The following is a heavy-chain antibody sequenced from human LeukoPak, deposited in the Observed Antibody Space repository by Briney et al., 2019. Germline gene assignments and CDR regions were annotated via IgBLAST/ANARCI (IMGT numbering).Heavy chain of an antibody. CDR3: AKAVQLWSPGDAFDI. D-gene: IGHD5-18*01. CDR1: GFTFSNYW. V-gene: IGHV3-7*03. CDR2: IRRDGSET. J-gene: IGHJ3*02. Sequence: GGSLRLSCAASGFTFSNYWMTWVRRAPGKGLEWVANIRRDGSETHYVDSVKGRFTISRDNSKNTLYLQMNSLRAEDTAVYYCAKAVQLWSPGDAFDIWGQGTMVTVSS.